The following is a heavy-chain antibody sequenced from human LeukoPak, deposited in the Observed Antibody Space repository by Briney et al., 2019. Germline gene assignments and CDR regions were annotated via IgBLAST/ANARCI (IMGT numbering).Heavy chain of an antibody. CDR1: GFPFSSYS. Sequence: PGGSLRLSCAASGFPFSSYSMNWVRQAPGKGLEWVSYISASGSNIYYLDSVKGRFTVSRDNAMNSLFLQMDRPRAEDTAVYYCVRLKGTYFDFWGQGTLVTVSS. V-gene: IGHV3-48*01. CDR3: VRLKGTYFDF. D-gene: IGHD1-1*01. J-gene: IGHJ4*02. CDR2: ISASGSNI.